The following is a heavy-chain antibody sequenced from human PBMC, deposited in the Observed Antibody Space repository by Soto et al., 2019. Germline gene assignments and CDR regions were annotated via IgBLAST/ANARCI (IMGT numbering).Heavy chain of an antibody. D-gene: IGHD2-2*03. Sequence: SETLSLTCTVSGGSVSSGSYYWSWIRQPPGKGLEWIGYIYYSGSTNYNPSLKSRVTISVDTSKNQFSLKLSSVTAADTAVYYCARFGYCSSTSCYRRYYYYYYGMDVWGQGTTVT. CDR3: ARFGYCSSTSCYRRYYYYYYGMDV. CDR2: IYYSGST. J-gene: IGHJ6*02. V-gene: IGHV4-61*01. CDR1: GGSVSSGSYY.